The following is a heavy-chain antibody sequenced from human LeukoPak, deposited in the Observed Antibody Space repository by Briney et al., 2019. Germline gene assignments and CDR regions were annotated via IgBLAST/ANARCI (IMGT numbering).Heavy chain of an antibody. CDR2: ISSSSSTI. CDR3: ARDPGRVRGVIAFDS. D-gene: IGHD3-10*01. J-gene: IGHJ4*02. V-gene: IGHV3-48*04. Sequence: GGSLRLSCAASGFTFSIYGMNWVRQAPGTGLEWVSYISSSSSTILYADSVKGRVTISRDNAKNSLYLQMNSLRAEDTAVYYCARDPGRVRGVIAFDSWGQGTLLTVSS. CDR1: GFTFSIYG.